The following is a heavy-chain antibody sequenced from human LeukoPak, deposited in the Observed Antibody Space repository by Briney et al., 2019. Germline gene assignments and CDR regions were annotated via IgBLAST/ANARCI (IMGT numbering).Heavy chain of an antibody. D-gene: IGHD3-22*01. CDR2: IYYSGST. CDR1: GGSISSYH. J-gene: IGHJ4*02. Sequence: PSETLSLTCTVSGGSISSYHWSWIRQPPGKGLEWIGYIYYSGSTNYNPSLKSRVTISVDTSKNQFPLKLSSVTAADTAVYYCASTNYYDSSGYYYDYWGQGTLVTVSS. CDR3: ASTNYYDSSGYYYDY. V-gene: IGHV4-59*01.